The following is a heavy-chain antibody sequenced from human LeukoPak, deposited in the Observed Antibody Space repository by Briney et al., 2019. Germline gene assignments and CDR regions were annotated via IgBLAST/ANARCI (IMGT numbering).Heavy chain of an antibody. CDR3: ASSNLGSLGQFDP. D-gene: IGHD3-10*01. CDR2: IHSNGGA. J-gene: IGHJ5*02. Sequence: SETLSLTCTVSGGPISNYYWSWIRQPPGKGLEWIGFIHSNGGANYNASLNSRATISRDTSRSQVSLKLTSVTAADTAVYYCASSNLGSLGQFDPWGQGTLVTVSS. V-gene: IGHV4-59*01. CDR1: GGPISNYY.